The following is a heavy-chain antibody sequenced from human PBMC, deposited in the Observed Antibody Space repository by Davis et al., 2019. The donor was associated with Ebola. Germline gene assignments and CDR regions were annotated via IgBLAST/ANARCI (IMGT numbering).Heavy chain of an antibody. V-gene: IGHV4-34*01. D-gene: IGHD3-3*01. CDR3: ASQWGESTIFGVATSYGMDV. Sequence: GSLRLSCTVSGGSISSYYWSWIRQPPGKGLEWIGEINHSGSTNYNPSLKSRVTISVDTSKNQFSLKLSSVTAADTAVYYCASQWGESTIFGVATSYGMDVWGQGTTVTVSS. CDR2: INHSGST. CDR1: GGSISSYY. J-gene: IGHJ6*02.